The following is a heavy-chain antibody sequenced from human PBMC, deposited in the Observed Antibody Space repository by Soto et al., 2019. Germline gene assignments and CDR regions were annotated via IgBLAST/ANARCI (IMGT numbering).Heavy chain of an antibody. D-gene: IGHD4-17*01. CDR1: GFTFSSYG. Sequence: QVQLVESGGGVVQPGRSLRLSCAASGFTFSSYGMYWVRQAPGKGLEWVAVISYDGSNKYYADSVKGRFTISRDNSKNTLYLQMNSLRAEDTALYYCAQEDDYGHSRKAFDIWGQGTMVTVSS. CDR2: ISYDGSNK. V-gene: IGHV3-30*18. CDR3: AQEDDYGHSRKAFDI. J-gene: IGHJ3*02.